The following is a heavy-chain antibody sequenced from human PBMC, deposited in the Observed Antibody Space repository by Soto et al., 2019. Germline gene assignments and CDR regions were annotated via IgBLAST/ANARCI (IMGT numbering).Heavy chain of an antibody. V-gene: IGHV1-8*01. CDR2: MNPNSGNT. Sequence: ASVKVSCKASGYTFTGYDINWVRQATGQGLEWMGWMNPNSGNTGYAQKFQGRVTMTRNTSISTAYMELSSLRSEDTAVYYCAREGAVTTVKGGNYYYYYMDAWGKGTTVTVSS. CDR3: AREGAVTTVKGGNYYYYYMDA. J-gene: IGHJ6*03. CDR1: GYTFTGYD. D-gene: IGHD4-4*01.